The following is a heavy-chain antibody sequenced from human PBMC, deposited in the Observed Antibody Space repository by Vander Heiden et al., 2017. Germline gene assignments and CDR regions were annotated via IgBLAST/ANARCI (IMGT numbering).Heavy chain of an antibody. J-gene: IGHJ4*02. D-gene: IGHD1-26*01. V-gene: IGHV3-30*18. CDR1: GFTFSSYG. CDR2: ISYDGSNK. Sequence: QVQLLESGGGVVQPGRSLRLSCAASGFTFSSYGMHWVRQAPGKGPEWVAVISYDGSNKFYADSVKGRFTISRDNSQNTLYLEMNSLRGEDTAMYSCAKGDSGSYSKRFDYWGQGTLVTVSS. CDR3: AKGDSGSYSKRFDY.